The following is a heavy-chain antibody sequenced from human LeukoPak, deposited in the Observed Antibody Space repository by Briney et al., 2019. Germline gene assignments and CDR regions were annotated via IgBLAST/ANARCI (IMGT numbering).Heavy chain of an antibody. J-gene: IGHJ5*02. V-gene: IGHV4-30-2*01. CDR1: GGSISSGGYS. D-gene: IGHD2-21*01. CDR3: ARAHRIGHCYSSGPNNWFDP. CDR2: IYHSGST. Sequence: TSETLSLTCAVSGGSISSGGYSWSWIRQPPGKGLEWIGYIYHSGSTYYNPSLKSRVTISVDRSKNQFSLKLSSVTAADTAVYYCARAHRIGHCYSSGPNNWFDPWGQGTLVTVSS.